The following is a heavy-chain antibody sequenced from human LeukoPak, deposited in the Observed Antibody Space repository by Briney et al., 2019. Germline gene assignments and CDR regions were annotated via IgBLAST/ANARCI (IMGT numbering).Heavy chain of an antibody. Sequence: QTLSLTCALSGDSVSSNSAAWNWIRQSPSRGLEWLGRTYYRSKWYNDYAVSVKSRITINPDTSKNQFSLQLNSVTPEDTAVYYCARAPLVGATPVGWFDPWGQGTLVTVSS. CDR1: GDSVSSNSAA. CDR3: ARAPLVGATPVGWFDP. CDR2: TYYRSKWYN. D-gene: IGHD1-26*01. V-gene: IGHV6-1*01. J-gene: IGHJ5*02.